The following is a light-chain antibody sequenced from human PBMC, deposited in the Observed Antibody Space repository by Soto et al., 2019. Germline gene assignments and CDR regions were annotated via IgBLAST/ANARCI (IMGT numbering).Light chain of an antibody. CDR2: DAS. CDR1: QSISSY. Sequence: EIVLTQSPATLSLPPGERATLSCRASQSISSYLAWYQQKPGQAPRLLIYDASNRATGIPARFSGSGSGTDFTLTISSLEPEDFAVYYCQQRSNWPWTIGQGTKVEIK. J-gene: IGKJ1*01. CDR3: QQRSNWPWT. V-gene: IGKV3-11*01.